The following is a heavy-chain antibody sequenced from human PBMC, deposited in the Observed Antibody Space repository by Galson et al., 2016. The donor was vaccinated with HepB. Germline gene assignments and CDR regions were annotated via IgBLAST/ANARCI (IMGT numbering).Heavy chain of an antibody. CDR2: IKPDGGEK. D-gene: IGHD3-22*01. CDR3: ALYYYDSSGFVEYLQH. J-gene: IGHJ1*01. V-gene: IGHV3-7*03. CDR1: GFTFTTYW. Sequence: SLRLSCAASGFTFTTYWMSWVRQAPGKGLEWVANIKPDGGEKYYVDSLKGRFTISRDNAKNSLYLQMNSLRAEDTAVYYCALYYYDSSGFVEYLQHWGQGTRVTVSS.